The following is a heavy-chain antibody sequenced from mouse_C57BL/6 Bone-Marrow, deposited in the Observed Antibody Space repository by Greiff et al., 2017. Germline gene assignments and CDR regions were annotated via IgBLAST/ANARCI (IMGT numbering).Heavy chain of an antibody. CDR1: GYTFTSYW. V-gene: IGHV1-64*01. D-gene: IGHD1-1*01. Sequence: QVQLQQSGAELVKPGASVKLSCKASGYTFTSYWMHWVKQRPGQGLEWIGMIHPNSGSTNYNEKFKSKATLTVDKSSSTAYMQLSSLTSEDSAVYYCARPSFITTVVAKDYWGQGTTLTVSS. J-gene: IGHJ2*01. CDR2: IHPNSGST. CDR3: ARPSFITTVVAKDY.